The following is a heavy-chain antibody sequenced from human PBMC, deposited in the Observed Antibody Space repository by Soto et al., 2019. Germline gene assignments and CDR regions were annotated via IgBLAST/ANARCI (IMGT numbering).Heavy chain of an antibody. V-gene: IGHV5-51*01. CDR1: GYSFTSYW. CDR3: ARVGSGYNLYYYYYYMDV. Sequence: PGESLKISCKGSGYSFTSYWIGWVRQMPGKGLEWMGIIYPGDSDTRYSPSFQGQVTISADKSISTAYLQWSSLKASDTAMYYCARVGSGYNLYYYYYYMDVWGKGTTVTVSS. CDR2: IYPGDSDT. D-gene: IGHD5-12*01. J-gene: IGHJ6*03.